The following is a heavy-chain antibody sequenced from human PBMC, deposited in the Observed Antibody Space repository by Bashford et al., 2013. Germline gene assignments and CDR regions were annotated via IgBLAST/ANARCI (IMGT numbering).Heavy chain of an antibody. CDR1: GGSISSYY. CDR2: IYYSGST. V-gene: IGHV4-59*08. CDR3: ARQHSGXLAFDY. D-gene: IGHD1-26*01. Sequence: SETLSLTCTVSGGSISSYYWSWIRQPPGKGLEWIGYIYYSGSTTTTPPQESSHHISRHVQEPVLPEAELCDRRRHGLYYCARQHSGXLAFDYVGQGTLVTVSS. J-gene: IGHJ4*02.